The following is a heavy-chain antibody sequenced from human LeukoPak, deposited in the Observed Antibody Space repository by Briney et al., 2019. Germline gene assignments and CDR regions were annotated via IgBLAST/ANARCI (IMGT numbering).Heavy chain of an antibody. V-gene: IGHV4-34*01. D-gene: IGHD3-9*01. CDR3: ARHDRILTGYYRQRTRSFDY. J-gene: IGHJ4*02. Sequence: SETLSLTCAVSGGSFSGYYWSWIRQPPGKGLEWIGEINHSGSTNYNPSLKSRVTISVDTSKNQFSLKLSSVTAADTAVYYCARHDRILTGYYRQRTRSFDYWGQGTLVTVSS. CDR2: INHSGST. CDR1: GGSFSGYY.